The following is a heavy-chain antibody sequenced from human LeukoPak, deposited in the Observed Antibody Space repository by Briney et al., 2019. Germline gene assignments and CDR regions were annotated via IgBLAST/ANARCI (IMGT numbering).Heavy chain of an antibody. D-gene: IGHD3-3*01. Sequence: GGSLRLSCAASGFTFSRYWVSWVRQAPGKGLEWVANIKQDGSEKYYVDSVKGRFTISRDNAKNSLYLQMNSLRAEDTAVYYCATDRYYDFWSGTGPRYFDYWGQGTLVTVSS. CDR2: IKQDGSEK. J-gene: IGHJ4*02. V-gene: IGHV3-7*01. CDR3: ATDRYYDFWSGTGPRYFDY. CDR1: GFTFSRYW.